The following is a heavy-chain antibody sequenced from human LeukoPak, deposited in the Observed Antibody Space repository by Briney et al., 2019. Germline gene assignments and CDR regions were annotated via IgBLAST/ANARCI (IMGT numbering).Heavy chain of an antibody. V-gene: IGHV1-2*06. J-gene: IGHJ4*02. CDR3: ARERDGDYARGLDY. CDR1: GYTFTGYY. CDR2: INLNTGGT. D-gene: IGHD4-17*01. Sequence: ASVKVSCKASGYTFTGYYMHWVRQAPGQGLEWMGRINLNTGGTNYVQKLQGRVTVTRDTSISTAYMELSSLRSDDTAVYYCARERDGDYARGLDYWGQGTLVTVSS.